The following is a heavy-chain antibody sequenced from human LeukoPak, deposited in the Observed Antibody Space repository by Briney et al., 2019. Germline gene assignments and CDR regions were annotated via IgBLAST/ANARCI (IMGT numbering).Heavy chain of an antibody. J-gene: IGHJ6*02. D-gene: IGHD5-12*01. CDR1: GGTFSTYA. CDR3: ARDKWLRSDDYYYGMDV. CDR2: IIPVLGIA. V-gene: IGHV1-69*04. Sequence: ASVKVSCKASGGTFSTYAINWVRQAPGQGLEWMGRIIPVLGIANYAQEFQGRVTITADKSTSTAYMELSSLRSEDTAVYYCARDKWLRSDDYYYGMDVWGQGTTVTVSS.